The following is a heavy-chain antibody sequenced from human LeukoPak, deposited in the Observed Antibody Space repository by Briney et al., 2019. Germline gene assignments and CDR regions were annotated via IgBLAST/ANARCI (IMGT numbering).Heavy chain of an antibody. V-gene: IGHV1-46*01. CDR2: ITPNDSTK. D-gene: IGHD3-10*01. CDR1: GYTFATYC. Sequence: ASVKVSCKASGYTFATYCLNWVRQAPGPGHEWMGVITPNDSTKSYAQKFQGRVTMTRNTSTSTAYMELSSLRSEETAVYNCAKAKDYYAAGNYILDYWGQGSLVTVSS. CDR3: AKAKDYYAAGNYILDY. J-gene: IGHJ4*01.